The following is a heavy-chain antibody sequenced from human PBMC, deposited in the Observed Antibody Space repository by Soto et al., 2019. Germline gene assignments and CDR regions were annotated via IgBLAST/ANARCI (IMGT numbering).Heavy chain of an antibody. CDR1: GYTFTSYY. V-gene: IGHV1-46*01. D-gene: IGHD6-13*01. CDR2: INPSGGST. Sequence: QVQLVQSGAEVKKPGASVKVSCKASGYTFTSYYMHWVRQAPGQGLEWMGIINPSGGSTSYAQKFQGRVTMTRDTSTSTVYMELSSLRSEDTAVYYCARATTSSWYQREFDYWGQGTLVTVSS. CDR3: ARATTSSWYQREFDY. J-gene: IGHJ4*02.